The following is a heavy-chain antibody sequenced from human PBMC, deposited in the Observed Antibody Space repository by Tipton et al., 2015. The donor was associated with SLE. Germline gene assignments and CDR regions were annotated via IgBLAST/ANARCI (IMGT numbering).Heavy chain of an antibody. Sequence: TLSLTCAVYGGSFSGYYWTWIRQPPGKGLEWIGEINHTGSTNYNPSLKSRVTISVDTSKNQFSLKLTSVTAADTAVYYCTRSLDYWGQGMLVTVSS. CDR1: GGSFSGYY. V-gene: IGHV4-34*01. CDR3: TRSLDY. CDR2: INHTGST. J-gene: IGHJ4*02.